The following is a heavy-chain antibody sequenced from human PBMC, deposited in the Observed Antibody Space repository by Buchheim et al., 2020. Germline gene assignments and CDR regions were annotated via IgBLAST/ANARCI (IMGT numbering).Heavy chain of an antibody. Sequence: EVQLLESGGGLVQPGGSLRLSCAASGFTFSSYAMSWVRQAPGKGLEWVSAISGSGGSTYYADSVKGRFTISRDNSKNTLYLQMNSLRAEDTAIYYCAKVFWESGDYLYWYFDLWGRGTL. CDR2: ISGSGGST. J-gene: IGHJ2*01. CDR3: AKVFWESGDYLYWYFDL. V-gene: IGHV3-23*01. D-gene: IGHD4-17*01. CDR1: GFTFSSYA.